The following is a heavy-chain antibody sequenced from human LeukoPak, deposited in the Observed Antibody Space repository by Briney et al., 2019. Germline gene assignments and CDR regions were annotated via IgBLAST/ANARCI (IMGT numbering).Heavy chain of an antibody. J-gene: IGHJ4*02. CDR2: INPNSGGT. CDR1: GYTFTGYY. D-gene: IGHD3-10*01. V-gene: IGHV1-2*02. CDR3: ARDSILWFGELWLDY. Sequence: ASVKVSCKASGYTFTGYYMHWVRQAPGQGLEWMGWINPNSGGTNYAQKLQGRVTMTTDTSTSTAYMELRSLRSDDTAVYYCARDSILWFGELWLDYWGQGTLVTVSS.